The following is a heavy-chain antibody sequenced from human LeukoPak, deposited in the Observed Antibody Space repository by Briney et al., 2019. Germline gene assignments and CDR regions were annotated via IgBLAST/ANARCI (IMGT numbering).Heavy chain of an antibody. V-gene: IGHV1-46*01. Sequence: ASVKVSCKASGYTFTNYYIYCARQAPGRGLEWMGIINPSGGSTSYAQRFQGRVTMTSDTSTSTVYMDLSSLTSEDTAVYYCARGGGAGVVWGDSDYWGQGTLVTVSS. CDR3: ARGGGAGVVWGDSDY. D-gene: IGHD3-22*01. CDR2: INPSGGST. J-gene: IGHJ4*02. CDR1: GYTFTNYY.